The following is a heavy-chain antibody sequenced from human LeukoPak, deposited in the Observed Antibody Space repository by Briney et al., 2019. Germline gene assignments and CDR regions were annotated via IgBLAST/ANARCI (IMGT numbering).Heavy chain of an antibody. J-gene: IGHJ6*02. CDR2: INPNSGDT. D-gene: IGHD1-14*01. V-gene: IGHV1-2*02. CDR3: ARVETRKIGYGMDV. Sequence: ASVKVSCKASGYTFTGYYMHWVRQAPGQGLEWMGWINPNSGDTNSAQKFQGRVTMTRDTSISAAYMELSSLRSDDTAVFYCARVETRKIGYGMDVWGQGTTVTVSS. CDR1: GYTFTGYY.